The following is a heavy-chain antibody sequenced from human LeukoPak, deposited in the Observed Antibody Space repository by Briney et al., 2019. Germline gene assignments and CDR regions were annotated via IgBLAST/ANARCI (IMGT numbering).Heavy chain of an antibody. V-gene: IGHV3-21*01. CDR1: GFTFSSYS. Sequence: GGSLRLSCAASGFTFSSYSMNWVRQAPGKGLEWVSSISSSSSYIYYADSVKGRFTISRDNAKNSLYLQMNSLRAEDTAVYYCARGPDPTGCAPDYWGQGTLVTVSS. CDR3: ARGPDPTGCAPDY. CDR2: ISSSSSYI. D-gene: IGHD4/OR15-4a*01. J-gene: IGHJ4*02.